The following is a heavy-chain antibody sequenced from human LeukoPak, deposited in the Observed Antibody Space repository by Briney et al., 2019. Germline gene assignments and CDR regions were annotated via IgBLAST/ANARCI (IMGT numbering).Heavy chain of an antibody. CDR1: GFTFSSYG. CDR2: INPNSGGT. J-gene: IGHJ4*02. V-gene: IGHV1-2*02. CDR3: ARGRFSGYGAD. Sequence: PGGSLRLSCAASGFTFSSYGMHWVRQAPGQGLEWMGWINPNSGGTNFAQKFQGRVTMTRDTSISTAYMELSSLTSDDTAVYYCARGRFSGYGADWGQGTLVTVSS. D-gene: IGHD5-12*01.